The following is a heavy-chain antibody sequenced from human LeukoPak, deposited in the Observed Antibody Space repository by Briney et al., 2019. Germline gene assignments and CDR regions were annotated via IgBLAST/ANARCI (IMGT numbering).Heavy chain of an antibody. Sequence: GGSLRLSCAASGFTFSSYGMHWVRQAPGKGLEWVAVISYDGSNKYYADSVKGRFTISRDNSKNTLYLQMNSLKTEDTAVYYCTTDSPPTYDSSGYYSLPRYYYYMDVWGKGTTVTISS. J-gene: IGHJ6*03. D-gene: IGHD3-22*01. CDR1: GFTFSSYG. CDR2: ISYDGSNK. CDR3: TTDSPPTYDSSGYYSLPRYYYYMDV. V-gene: IGHV3-30*03.